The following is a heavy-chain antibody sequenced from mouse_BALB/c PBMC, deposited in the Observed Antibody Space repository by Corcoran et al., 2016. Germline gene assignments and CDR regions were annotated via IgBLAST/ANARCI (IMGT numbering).Heavy chain of an antibody. CDR3: TGSGRYDGDYYAMDY. V-gene: IGHV1-15*01. Sequence: QVQLQQSGAELVRPGASVTLSCKASGYTFTDYEMHWVKQTPVHGLEWIGAIDPETGGTAYNQKFKGKATLTADKSSSTAYMELRSLTSEDSAVYYCTGSGRYDGDYYAMDYWGQGTSVTVSS. CDR2: IDPETGGT. J-gene: IGHJ4*01. D-gene: IGHD2-14*01. CDR1: GYTFTDYE.